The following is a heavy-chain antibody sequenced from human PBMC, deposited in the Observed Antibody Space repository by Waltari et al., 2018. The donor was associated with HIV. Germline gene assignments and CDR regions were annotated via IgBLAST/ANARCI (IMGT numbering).Heavy chain of an antibody. CDR1: GYTFTGYY. CDR3: ARAMEFHADGRDV. D-gene: IGHD3-10*01. Sequence: QVQLVQSGAEVKKPGASVKVACKATGYTFTGYYMHWVRQAPGQGLVWAARYTPTSSSTNNAQRFHGMVTTTRAPAFRTAYVAVGLLRSADTAVYDCARAMEFHADGRDVWGQGTTVTVAS. CDR2: YTPTSSST. V-gene: IGHV1-2*06. J-gene: IGHJ6*02.